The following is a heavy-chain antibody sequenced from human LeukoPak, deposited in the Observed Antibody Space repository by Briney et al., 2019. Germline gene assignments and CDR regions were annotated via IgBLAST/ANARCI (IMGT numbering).Heavy chain of an antibody. CDR1: GFTFTNSA. Sequence: GASLKVSCKASGFTFTNSAIQWVRQARGQRLEWLGWIVVGSGNASYAQKFQDRVIITRDMSTSTAYMEVSSLRSEDTAVYYCAADDLTRAYWGQGTLVTVSS. J-gene: IGHJ4*02. CDR2: IVVGSGNA. CDR3: AADDLTRAY. V-gene: IGHV1-58*02.